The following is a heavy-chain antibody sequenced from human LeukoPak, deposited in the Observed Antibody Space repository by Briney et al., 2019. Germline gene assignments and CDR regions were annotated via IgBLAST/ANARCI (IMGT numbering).Heavy chain of an antibody. V-gene: IGHV3-23*01. Sequence: PGGSLRLSCAASGFTFSSYAMSWVRQAPGKGLEWVSAISGSGGSTYYADSVKGRFTISRDNSKNTLYLQMNSLRAEDTAVYYCARDSPRIGSSGSYGHWGQGTLVTVSS. CDR2: ISGSGGST. J-gene: IGHJ4*02. D-gene: IGHD1-26*01. CDR3: ARDSPRIGSSGSYGH. CDR1: GFTFSSYA.